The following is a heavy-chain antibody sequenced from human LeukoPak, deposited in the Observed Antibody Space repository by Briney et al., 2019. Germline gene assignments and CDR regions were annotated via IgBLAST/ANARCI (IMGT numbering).Heavy chain of an antibody. J-gene: IGHJ4*02. CDR2: ISSSGSTI. CDR3: ARDLEYQLLRGDPVTFDY. V-gene: IGHV3-11*04. Sequence: PGGSLRLSCAASGFTFSDYYMSWIRQAPGKGLEWVSYISSSGSTIYYADSVKGRFTISRDNAKNTLYLQMNSLRAEDTAVYYCARDLEYQLLRGDPVTFDYWGQGTLVTVSS. CDR1: GFTFSDYY. D-gene: IGHD2-2*01.